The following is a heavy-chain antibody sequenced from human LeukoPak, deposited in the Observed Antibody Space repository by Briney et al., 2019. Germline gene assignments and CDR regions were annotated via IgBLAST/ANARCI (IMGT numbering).Heavy chain of an antibody. Sequence: GASVEVSCKTSGYIFTSYDINWVRQATGQGLEWMGRMNPHSGDTDYAQKFQGRVTITRNMSISTAYMELSSLRSEDTAVYYCARGGLRGLGSSWYNQGWFDPWGQGTLVTVSS. CDR2: MNPHSGDT. V-gene: IGHV1-8*03. D-gene: IGHD6-13*01. CDR1: GYIFTSYD. CDR3: ARGGLRGLGSSWYNQGWFDP. J-gene: IGHJ5*02.